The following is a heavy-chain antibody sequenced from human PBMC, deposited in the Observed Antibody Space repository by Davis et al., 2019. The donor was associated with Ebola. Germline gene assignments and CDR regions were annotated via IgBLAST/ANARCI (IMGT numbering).Heavy chain of an antibody. CDR3: ARDSSGDAFDL. J-gene: IGHJ3*01. V-gene: IGHV4-31*11. CDR1: GGSLSSGGYY. CDR2: MFYSGNT. Sequence: PSETLSLTCAVSGGSLSSGGYYWTWILQHPGKGLEWIGCMFYSGNTYYNPSLKSRVTISVDTSKNQFSLRLTSVTAADTAVYYCARDSSGDAFDLWGQGTMVTVSS.